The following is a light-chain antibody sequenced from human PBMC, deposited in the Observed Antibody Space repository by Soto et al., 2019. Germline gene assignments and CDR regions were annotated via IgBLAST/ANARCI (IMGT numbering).Light chain of an antibody. CDR1: QSVRSN. J-gene: IGKJ1*01. Sequence: EIVLTQSPATLSVSPGERATLSCRASQSVRSNLAWYQQHPGQALRLLIYGAFTRAAGIPARFRGSESGKNFTLTFSSLQSKNFAVNSSQRNINSSRTFGQGTKV. V-gene: IGKV3-15*01. CDR2: GAF. CDR3: QRNINSSRT.